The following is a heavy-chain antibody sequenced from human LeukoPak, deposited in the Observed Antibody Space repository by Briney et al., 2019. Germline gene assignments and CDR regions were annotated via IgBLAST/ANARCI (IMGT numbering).Heavy chain of an antibody. D-gene: IGHD6-6*01. V-gene: IGHV4-34*01. J-gene: IGHJ4*02. CDR1: GGSFSGYY. Sequence: SETLSLTCAVYGGSFSGYYWGWIRQPPGKGLEWIGSIYYSGSTYYNPSLKSRVTISVDTSKNQFSLKLSSVTAADTAVYYCARGGRVEYSSYTIDYWGQGTLVTVSS. CDR2: IYYSGST. CDR3: ARGGRVEYSSYTIDY.